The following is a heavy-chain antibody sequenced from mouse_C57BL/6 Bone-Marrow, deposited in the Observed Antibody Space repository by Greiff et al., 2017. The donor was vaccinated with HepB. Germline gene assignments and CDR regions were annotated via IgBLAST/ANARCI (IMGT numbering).Heavy chain of an antibody. J-gene: IGHJ4*01. CDR3: ARGGNLYYYAMDY. Sequence: EVQVVESGGGLVQPGGSLKLSCAASGFTLSDYYMYWVRQTPEKRLEWVAYISNGGGSIYYPDTVKGRFTISRDNAKNTLYLQMSRLKSEDTAMYYCARGGNLYYYAMDYWGQGTSVTVSS. CDR2: ISNGGGSI. D-gene: IGHD2-1*01. V-gene: IGHV5-12*01. CDR1: GFTLSDYY.